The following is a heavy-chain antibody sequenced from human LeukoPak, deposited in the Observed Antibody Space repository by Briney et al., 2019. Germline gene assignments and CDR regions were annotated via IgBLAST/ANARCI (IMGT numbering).Heavy chain of an antibody. J-gene: IGHJ2*01. V-gene: IGHV3-30*18. D-gene: IGHD5-18*01. Sequence: GRSLRLPCAASGFTFSSYGMHWVRQAPGKGLEWVAIISYDGSNKYYADSVKGRFTISRDNSKNTLYLQMNSLRAEDTAVYYCAKPGRNSEYSYDPWYFDLWGRGTLVTVSS. CDR1: GFTFSSYG. CDR2: ISYDGSNK. CDR3: AKPGRNSEYSYDPWYFDL.